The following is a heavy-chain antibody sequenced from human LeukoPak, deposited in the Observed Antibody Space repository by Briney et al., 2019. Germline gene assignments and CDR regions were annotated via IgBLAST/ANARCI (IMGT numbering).Heavy chain of an antibody. CDR1: GFTFSSYA. Sequence: GGSLRLSCAASGFTFSSYAMSWVRQAPGKGLEWVSAISGSGGSTYYADSVKGRFTISRNNSKNTLYLQMNSLRAEDTAVYYCAKDSYYGSGYDYWGQGTLVTVSS. CDR3: AKDSYYGSGYDY. V-gene: IGHV3-23*01. D-gene: IGHD3-10*01. CDR2: ISGSGGST. J-gene: IGHJ4*02.